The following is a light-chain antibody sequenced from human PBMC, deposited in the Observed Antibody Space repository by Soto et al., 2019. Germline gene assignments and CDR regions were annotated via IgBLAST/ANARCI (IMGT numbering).Light chain of an antibody. CDR2: GAS. V-gene: IGKV3-15*01. CDR1: QSVSNN. Sequence: EIVMTQSPATLSVSPGERATLSCRASQSVSNNLAWYQQKPGQAPRLLIYGASTRATGLPARFSGSGSGTEFTLTISSLQSEDFVVYYCQQYNNWPPWTFGQGTKVEIK. CDR3: QQYNNWPPWT. J-gene: IGKJ1*01.